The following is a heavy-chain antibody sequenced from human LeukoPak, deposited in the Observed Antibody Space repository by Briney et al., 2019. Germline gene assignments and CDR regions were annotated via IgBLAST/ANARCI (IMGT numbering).Heavy chain of an antibody. CDR3: ANRLSIVGARGAFDI. Sequence: ASVKVSCKASGYTFTGYYMHWVRQAPGQGLEWMGWINPNSGGTNYAQKFQGRVTMTEDTSTDTAYMELSSLRSEDTAVYYCANRLSIVGARGAFDIWGQGTMVTVSS. CDR2: INPNSGGT. V-gene: IGHV1-2*02. D-gene: IGHD1-26*01. J-gene: IGHJ3*02. CDR1: GYTFTGYY.